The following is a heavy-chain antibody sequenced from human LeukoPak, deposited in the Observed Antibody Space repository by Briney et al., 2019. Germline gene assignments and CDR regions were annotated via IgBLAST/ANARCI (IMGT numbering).Heavy chain of an antibody. D-gene: IGHD5-24*01. V-gene: IGHV3-23*01. CDR3: AKFKGRDGYSLFDF. J-gene: IGHJ4*02. CDR1: GFTFSNYA. Sequence: GGSLRLSCTASGFTFSNYAMSWVRQAPGKGLEWVSGITYSGGSTYYPDSVKGRFTISRDGSKNTLYLQMNSLRAEDTAVYYCAKFKGRDGYSLFDFWGQGALVTVSS. CDR2: ITYSGGST.